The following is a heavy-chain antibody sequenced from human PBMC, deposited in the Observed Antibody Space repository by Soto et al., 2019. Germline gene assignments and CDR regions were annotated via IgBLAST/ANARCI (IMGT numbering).Heavy chain of an antibody. CDR1: GGTFSSYA. CDR2: IIPIFGTA. J-gene: IGHJ5*02. V-gene: IGHV1-69*06. Sequence: SVKVSCKASGGTFSSYAISWVRQAPGQGLEWMGGIIPIFGTANYAQKFQGRVTITADKSTSTAYMELSSLRYEDTAVYYCARDRRLAHRGYKWFDPWGQGTL. CDR3: ARDRRLAHRGYKWFDP. D-gene: IGHD6-19*01.